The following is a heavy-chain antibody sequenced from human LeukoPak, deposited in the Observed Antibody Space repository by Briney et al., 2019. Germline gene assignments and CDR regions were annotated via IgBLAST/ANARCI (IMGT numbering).Heavy chain of an antibody. Sequence: GESLKISCKGSGYSFTSYWIGWVRQMPGKGLEWRGIIYPGDSDTSYSPSFQGHVTISADKSISTAYLQWSSLKASDTAMYYCARHLRFLEWLSATAFDYWGQGTLVTVSS. CDR2: IYPGDSDT. J-gene: IGHJ4*02. CDR3: ARHLRFLEWLSATAFDY. V-gene: IGHV5-51*01. D-gene: IGHD3-3*01. CDR1: GYSFTSYW.